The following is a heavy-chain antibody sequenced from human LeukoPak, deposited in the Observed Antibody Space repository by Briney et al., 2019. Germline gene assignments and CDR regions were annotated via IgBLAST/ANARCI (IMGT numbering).Heavy chain of an antibody. CDR3: AKDKTGTTRGYFDY. D-gene: IGHD1-1*01. V-gene: IGHV3-9*01. CDR1: GFTFSSYA. Sequence: PGGSLRLSCAASGFTFSSYAMSWVRQAPGKGLEWVSGISWNSGSIGYADSVKGRFTISRDNAKNSLYLQMNSLRAEDTALYYCAKDKTGTTRGYFDYWGQGTLVTVSS. CDR2: ISWNSGSI. J-gene: IGHJ4*02.